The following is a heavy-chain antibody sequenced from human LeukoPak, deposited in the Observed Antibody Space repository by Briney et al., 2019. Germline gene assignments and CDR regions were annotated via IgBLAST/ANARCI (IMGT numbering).Heavy chain of an antibody. D-gene: IGHD2-15*01. Sequence: GGSLRLSCAASGFTFSSYGMHWVRQAPGKGLEWVAVISYDGSNKYYADSVKGRFTISRDNSKNTLYLQMNSLRAEDTAVYYCAKQHCSGGSCGLGIALPVDVWGKGTTVTISS. CDR3: AKQHCSGGSCGLGIALPVDV. V-gene: IGHV3-30*18. CDR2: ISYDGSNK. J-gene: IGHJ6*04. CDR1: GFTFSSYG.